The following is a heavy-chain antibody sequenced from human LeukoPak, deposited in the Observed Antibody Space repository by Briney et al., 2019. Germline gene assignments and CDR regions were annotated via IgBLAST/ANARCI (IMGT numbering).Heavy chain of an antibody. CDR1: GDSITSYY. CDR2: IYYSGST. J-gene: IGHJ4*02. D-gene: IGHD3-22*01. V-gene: IGHV4-59*08. Sequence: SETLSLTCTVSGDSITSYYWSWIRQPPGKGLEWIGYIYYSGSTNYNPSLKSRVTISVDTSKNQFSLKLRSVTAADTAVYYCARLFGYYDSSGYYPVDYWGQGTLVTVSS. CDR3: ARLFGYYDSSGYYPVDY.